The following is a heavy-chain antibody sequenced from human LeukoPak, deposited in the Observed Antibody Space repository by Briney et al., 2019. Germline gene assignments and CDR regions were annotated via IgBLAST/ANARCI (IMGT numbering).Heavy chain of an antibody. D-gene: IGHD1-26*01. CDR2: ISYDGSNK. CDR1: A. Sequence: AXXWVRQAPGKGLEWVAVISYDGSNKYYADSGKGRFTISRDNSKNTLYLQMNSLRAEDTAVYYCARGAYYSGSYRAYYFDYWGQGTLVTVSS. V-gene: IGHV3-30-3*01. CDR3: ARGAYYSGSYRAYYFDY. J-gene: IGHJ4*02.